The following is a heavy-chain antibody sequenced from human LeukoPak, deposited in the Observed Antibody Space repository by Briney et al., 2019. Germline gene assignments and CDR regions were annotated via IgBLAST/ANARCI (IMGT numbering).Heavy chain of an antibody. D-gene: IGHD5-12*01. V-gene: IGHV1-8*01. CDR3: ARGSGYVNWFGP. CDR2: MNPNSGNT. CDR1: GYTFTSYD. J-gene: IGHJ5*02. Sequence: ASVKVSCKASGYTFTSYDINWVRQATGQGLEWMGWMNPNSGNTGYAQKFQGRVTMTRNTSISTAYMELSRLRSDDTAVYYCARGSGYVNWFGPWGQGTLVTVSS.